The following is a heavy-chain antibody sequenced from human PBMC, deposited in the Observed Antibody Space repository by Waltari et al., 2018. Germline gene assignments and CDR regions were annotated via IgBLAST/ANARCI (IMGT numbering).Heavy chain of an antibody. V-gene: IGHV4-39*07. D-gene: IGHD6-19*01. CDR3: ARARGIAVAGGENFDY. J-gene: IGHJ4*02. CDR2: IYYSGST. CDR1: GGSISSSSYY. Sequence: QLQLQESGPGLVKPSETLSLTCTVSGGSISSSSYYWGWIRQPPGKGLEWIGSIYYSGSTYYNPSLKSRVTISVDTSKNQFSLKLSSVTAADTAVCYCARARGIAVAGGENFDYWGQGTLVTVSS.